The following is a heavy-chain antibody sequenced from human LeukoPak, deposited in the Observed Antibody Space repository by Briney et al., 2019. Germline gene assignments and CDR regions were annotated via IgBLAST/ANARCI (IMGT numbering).Heavy chain of an antibody. D-gene: IGHD5-18*01. J-gene: IGHJ3*02. Sequence: GGSLRLSCAASGFAFSNYWMHWVRQAPGKGLVWVSRINSDGSNTNYADSVKGRFTISRDNAKNTLYLQMNSLRAEDTAVYYCARARSSYGYGDAFDIWGQGTMVTVSS. CDR3: ARARSSYGYGDAFDI. V-gene: IGHV3-74*01. CDR1: GFAFSNYW. CDR2: INSDGSNT.